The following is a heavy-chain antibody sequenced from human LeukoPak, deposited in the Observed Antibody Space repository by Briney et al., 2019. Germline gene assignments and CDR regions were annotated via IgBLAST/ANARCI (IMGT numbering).Heavy chain of an antibody. D-gene: IGHD2-2*01. CDR1: GFTFSTYG. CDR2: ISGSDGST. V-gene: IGHV3-23*01. CDR3: ARDQRYCSSSSCPWEPFDY. Sequence: GGSLRLSCVVSGFTFSTYGMSWVRQAPGKGLEWVSGISGSDGSTYYADSVKGRFTISRDNSKNTLCLQMNSLRAEDTAVYYCARDQRYCSSSSCPWEPFDYWGQGTLVTVSS. J-gene: IGHJ4*02.